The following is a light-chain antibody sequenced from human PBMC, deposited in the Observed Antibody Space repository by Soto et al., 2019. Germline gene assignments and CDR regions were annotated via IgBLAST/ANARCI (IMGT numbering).Light chain of an antibody. CDR3: QHRRNWPT. Sequence: EIVLTQSPDTLSLSPGERATLSCRASQSVSSYLAWYTQKPGQAPSLLIYDASKRATGTPARFSGSGSGTDFTLTISSLEPEDFAVYYCQHRRNWPTFGQGTRLEIK. CDR2: DAS. J-gene: IGKJ5*01. V-gene: IGKV3-11*01. CDR1: QSVSSY.